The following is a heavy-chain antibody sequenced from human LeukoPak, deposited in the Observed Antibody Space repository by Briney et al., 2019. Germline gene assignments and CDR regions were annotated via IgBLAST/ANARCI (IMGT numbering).Heavy chain of an antibody. CDR1: GFTFSSYW. CDR3: ARDLEDIAFSY. Sequence: PGGSLRLSCAASGFTFSSYWMSWVRQAPGKGLEWVANIKQDGSEKYYVDSVKGRFTISRDNAKNSLYLQMNSLRAEDTAVYHCARDLEDIAFSYWGQGTLVTVSS. J-gene: IGHJ4*02. CDR2: IKQDGSEK. V-gene: IGHV3-7*01. D-gene: IGHD5-12*01.